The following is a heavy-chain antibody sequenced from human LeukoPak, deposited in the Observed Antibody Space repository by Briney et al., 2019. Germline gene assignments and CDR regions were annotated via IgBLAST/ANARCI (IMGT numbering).Heavy chain of an antibody. CDR3: ARDRWTSSYYYGMDV. CDR2: INPSGGST. CDR1: GYTFTSYY. V-gene: IGHV1-46*01. Sequence: RASVKVSCKASGYTFTSYYMHWVRQAPGQGLEWMGIINPSGGSTSYAQKFQGRVTMTRDTSTSTVYMGLSSLRSEDTAVYYCARDRWTSSYYYGMDVWGQGTTVTVSS. J-gene: IGHJ6*02. D-gene: IGHD3/OR15-3a*01.